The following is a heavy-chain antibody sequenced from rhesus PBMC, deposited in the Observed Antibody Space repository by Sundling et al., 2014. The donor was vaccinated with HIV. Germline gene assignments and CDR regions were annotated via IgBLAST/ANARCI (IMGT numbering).Heavy chain of an antibody. CDR3: ARTGWTLYDY. V-gene: IGHV4-127*01. CDR2: VYSSGTK. J-gene: IGHJ4*01. CDR1: GDSIISGYG. Sequence: QVQLQESGPGLVKPSATLSLTCAVSGDSIISGYGWTWVRQSPGKGLKWIATVYSSGTKYLNPSLQSRVTLSLDTSKNEVSVRLTSVTAADTAFYYCARTGWTLYDYWGLGVLVTVSS. D-gene: IGHD3-3*01.